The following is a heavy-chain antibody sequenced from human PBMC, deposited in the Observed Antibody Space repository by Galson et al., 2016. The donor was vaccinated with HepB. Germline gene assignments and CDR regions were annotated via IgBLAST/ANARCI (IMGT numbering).Heavy chain of an antibody. V-gene: IGHV4-59*01. D-gene: IGHD1-1*01. CDR3: ARDGDNWNDLGAFQI. CDR1: NGSISSYY. Sequence: ETLSLTCTVSNGSISSYYWSWIRQPPGKGLEWIGYIYYSGSTNYNPSLKSRVTISVDTSKNQFSLKLSSVTAADTAVYYRARDGDNWNDLGAFQIWGQGTMVTISS. J-gene: IGHJ3*02. CDR2: IYYSGST.